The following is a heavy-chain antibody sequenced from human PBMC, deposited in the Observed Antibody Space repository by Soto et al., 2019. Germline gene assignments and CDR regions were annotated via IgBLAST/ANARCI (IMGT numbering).Heavy chain of an antibody. CDR2: ISSSSSTI. J-gene: IGHJ4*02. D-gene: IGHD2-15*01. V-gene: IGHV3-48*01. CDR3: ARDKGRSPLDY. CDR1: GFTFSSYS. Sequence: EVQLVDSGGGLVQPGGSLRLSCAASGFTFSSYSMNWVRQAPGKGLEWVSYISSSSSTIYYADSVKGRFTISRDNAKNSLYLQMNSLRAEDTAVYYCARDKGRSPLDYWGQGTLVTVSS.